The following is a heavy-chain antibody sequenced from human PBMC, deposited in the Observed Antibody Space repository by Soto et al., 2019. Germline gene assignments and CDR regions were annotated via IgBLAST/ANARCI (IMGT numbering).Heavy chain of an antibody. CDR3: GWGVGASPVGY. Sequence: QVQLVQSGAEVKKPGASVKVSCKASGYTFTSYYMHWVRQAPGQGLEWMGIINPSGGSTSYGQKFRGRVTMTRDTYTSSVYVELSSLRSEDTAVYYCGWGVGASPVGYWGQGTLVTVSS. CDR2: INPSGGST. J-gene: IGHJ4*02. CDR1: GYTFTSYY. D-gene: IGHD3-16*01. V-gene: IGHV1-46*01.